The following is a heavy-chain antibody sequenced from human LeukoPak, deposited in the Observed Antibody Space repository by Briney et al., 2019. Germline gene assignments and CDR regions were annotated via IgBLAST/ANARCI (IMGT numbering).Heavy chain of an antibody. CDR2: INPSGGST. D-gene: IGHD3-9*01. J-gene: IGHJ3*02. CDR3: ARDGRYFDWLPTSSNAFDI. Sequence: GASVKVSCKASGYTFTSYYMHWVRQAPGQGLEWMGIINPSGGSTSYAQKFQGRVTMTRDTSTSTVYMELSSLRSEDTAVYHCARDGRYFDWLPTSSNAFDIWGQGTMVTVSS. CDR1: GYTFTSYY. V-gene: IGHV1-46*01.